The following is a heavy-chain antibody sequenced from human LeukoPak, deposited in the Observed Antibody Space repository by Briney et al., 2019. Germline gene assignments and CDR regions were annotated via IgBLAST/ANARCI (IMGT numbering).Heavy chain of an antibody. D-gene: IGHD3-22*01. V-gene: IGHV1-69*05. J-gene: IGHJ4*02. CDR3: AERGVVIRVILVGFHKEAYCFDS. Sequence: SVKVSCKVSGGTLSTYAISWVRQAPGQGLEWMGTIIPIFGTTNYAQRFQGRATVSMDESTSTAYMELSSLRSEDTAVYFCAERGVVIRVILVGFHKEAYCFDSWGQGALVTVSS. CDR2: IIPIFGTT. CDR1: GGTLSTYA.